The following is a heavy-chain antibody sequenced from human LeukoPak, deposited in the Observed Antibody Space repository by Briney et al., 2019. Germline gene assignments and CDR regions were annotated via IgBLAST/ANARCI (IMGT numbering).Heavy chain of an antibody. CDR1: GFTFSSYS. J-gene: IGHJ4*02. Sequence: GGSLRLSCAASGFTFSSYSMNWVRQAPGKGLEWVSSISSSSSYIYYADSVKGRFTISRDNSKNTLYLQMNSLRAEDTAVYYCATMVLVPAAIGADFDYWGQGTLVTVSS. V-gene: IGHV3-21*01. CDR2: ISSSSSYI. CDR3: ATMVLVPAAIGADFDY. D-gene: IGHD2-2*02.